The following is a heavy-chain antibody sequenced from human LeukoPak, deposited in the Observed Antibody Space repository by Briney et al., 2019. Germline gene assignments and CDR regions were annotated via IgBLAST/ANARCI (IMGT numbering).Heavy chain of an antibody. V-gene: IGHV4-59*01. CDR2: IHHSGST. CDR1: GGSISSYY. CDR3: ARESDCWSGYSDY. D-gene: IGHD3-3*01. J-gene: IGHJ4*02. Sequence: PSETLSLTCTVSGGSISSYYWSWIRQPPGRGLEWIGYIHHSGSTNYSPSLKSRVTISVDTSKNQFSLKLSSVTAADTAVYYCARESDCWSGYSDYWGQGTLVTVSS.